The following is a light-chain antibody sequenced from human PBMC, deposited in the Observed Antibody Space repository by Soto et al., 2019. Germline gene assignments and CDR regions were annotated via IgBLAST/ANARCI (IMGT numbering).Light chain of an antibody. CDR3: QQYGSSPGT. J-gene: IGKJ1*01. V-gene: IGKV3-20*01. Sequence: EIVFTQSPGTLSLSPGERATLSCMASQSVSSSYLAWYQQKPGQAPRLLIYGASSRATGIPDRFSGSGSGTDFTLTSSRLEPEDFAVYYCQQYGSSPGTFGQGTKVDIK. CDR2: GAS. CDR1: QSVSSSY.